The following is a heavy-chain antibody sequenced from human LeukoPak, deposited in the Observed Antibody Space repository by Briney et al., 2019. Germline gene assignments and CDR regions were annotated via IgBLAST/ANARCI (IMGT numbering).Heavy chain of an antibody. V-gene: IGHV3-21*01. J-gene: IGHJ4*02. CDR2: ITSSSSYI. CDR1: GFTFSTYS. D-gene: IGHD3-10*01. Sequence: PGGSLRLSCAASGFTFSTYSMTWVRQAPGKGLEWVSSITSSSSYIYYADSVKGRFTISRDNSKNTLYLQMNSLRAEDTAVYYCARDLGYGSGSFDYWGQGTLVTVSS. CDR3: ARDLGYGSGSFDY.